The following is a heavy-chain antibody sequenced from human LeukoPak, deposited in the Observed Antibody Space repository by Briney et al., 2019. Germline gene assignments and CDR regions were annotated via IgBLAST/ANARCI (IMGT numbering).Heavy chain of an antibody. J-gene: IGHJ4*02. Sequence: GGSLRLSCAASGFTVSSNYMSWVRQAPGKGLEWVSVIYSGGSTYYADSVKGRFTISRDNAKNSLYLQMNSPRADDTAVYYCARWGLSCLGDWGQGTLVTVSS. CDR2: IYSGGST. CDR1: GFTVSSNY. D-gene: IGHD2-15*01. V-gene: IGHV3-53*01. CDR3: ARWGLSCLGD.